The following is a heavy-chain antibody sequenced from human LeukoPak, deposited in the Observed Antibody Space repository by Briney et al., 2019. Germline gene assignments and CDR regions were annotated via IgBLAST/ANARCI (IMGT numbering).Heavy chain of an antibody. J-gene: IGHJ4*02. Sequence: PSETLSLTCSVSGGPIRSGGYYWSWSRQPRGKGLEWIGYIYYSGSTYYNPSLKRRVTISVDTSKNQYFLQLSSGTAADTAVYYWARGNVEMATNWGQGTLVTVSS. CDR1: GGPIRSGGYY. D-gene: IGHD5-24*01. CDR3: ARGNVEMATN. CDR2: IYYSGST. V-gene: IGHV4-31*03.